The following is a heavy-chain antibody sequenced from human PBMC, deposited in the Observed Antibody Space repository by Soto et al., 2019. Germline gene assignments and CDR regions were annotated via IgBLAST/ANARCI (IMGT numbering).Heavy chain of an antibody. J-gene: IGHJ4*02. CDR3: AKDRPLRTSGSVFEY. CDR2: VSASGLNT. V-gene: IGHV3-23*01. Sequence: EVQLLESGGKLVQPGGSLTLSCAASGFTFSTYAMAWVRQAPGKGLEWVSGVSASGLNTDYADPVKGRFYISRDNSKNTVSLHMNSLRAEDMALYFCAKDRPLRTSGSVFEYWGQGTPVTVSS. CDR1: GFTFSTYA. D-gene: IGHD1-1*01.